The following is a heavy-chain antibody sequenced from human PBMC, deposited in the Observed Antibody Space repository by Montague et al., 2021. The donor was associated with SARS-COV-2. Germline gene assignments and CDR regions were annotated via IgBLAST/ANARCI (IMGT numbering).Heavy chain of an antibody. CDR1: GGSVSSTSYY. CDR3: ARGMRRPYYYYYGMDV. CDR2: IHYSGTT. Sequence: SETLSLTCTVSGGSVSSTSYYWDWIRQPPGKGLEWIGSIHYSGTTYYNPSLKSQVTISVDTSKNQFPLKLSSVTAADTAVYYCARGMRRPYYYYYGMDVWGQGTTVTVSS. J-gene: IGHJ6*02. V-gene: IGHV4-39*06.